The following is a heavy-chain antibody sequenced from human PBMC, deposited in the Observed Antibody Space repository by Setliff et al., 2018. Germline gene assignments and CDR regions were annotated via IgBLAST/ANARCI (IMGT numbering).Heavy chain of an antibody. J-gene: IGHJ4*02. D-gene: IGHD1-1*01. CDR2: IYYRGDT. CDR3: ARTGTYRYFDY. CDR1: GASLNSGTYY. V-gene: IGHV4-39*01. Sequence: SETLSLTCTVSGASLNSGTYYWGWIRQPPGKGLECIGRIYYRGDTYYNASVKGRLTISVDTAQNQFSLRLTSVTAADTAVYYCARTGTYRYFDYWGQGALVTVSS.